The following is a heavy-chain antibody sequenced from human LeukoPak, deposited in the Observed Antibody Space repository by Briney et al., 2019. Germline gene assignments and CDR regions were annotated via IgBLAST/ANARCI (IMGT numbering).Heavy chain of an antibody. CDR2: IIPIFGTA. V-gene: IGHV1-69*13. D-gene: IGHD2-2*01. Sequence: ASVNVSCKASGGTFSIYAISWVRPAPGQGLEWMGGIIPIFGTANYAQKFQGRVTITADESTSTAYMELSSLRSEDTAVYYCARDPIVVPAAIHYYYYGMDVWGQGTTVTVSS. CDR3: ARDPIVVPAAIHYYYYGMDV. CDR1: GGTFSIYA. J-gene: IGHJ6*02.